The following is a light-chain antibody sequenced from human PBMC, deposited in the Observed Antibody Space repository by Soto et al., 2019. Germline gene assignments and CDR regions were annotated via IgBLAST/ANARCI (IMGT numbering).Light chain of an antibody. J-gene: IGKJ4*01. CDR3: QQYNVWPLT. CDR2: VAS. CDR1: QSVSSN. V-gene: IGKV3-15*01. Sequence: IVMTQSPATLSESPGERATLSCRASQSVSSNLAWYQQKPGQTPKLLIYVASTRATGIPARFSGSGSGTEFTLTISSLQSEDFAVYYCQQYNVWPLTFGGGTKVEFK.